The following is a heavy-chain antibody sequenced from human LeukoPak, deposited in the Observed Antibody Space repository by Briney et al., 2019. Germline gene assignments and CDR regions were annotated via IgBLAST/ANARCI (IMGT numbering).Heavy chain of an antibody. Sequence: SETLSLTCTVSGGSISSYYWSWIRQPPGKGLEWIGYIYYSGSTNYNPSLKSRVTISVDTSKNQFSLKLSSVTAADTAVYYCARHLNYCSGGSCYVEYFQHWGQGTLVTVSS. J-gene: IGHJ1*01. CDR2: IYYSGST. V-gene: IGHV4-59*08. CDR3: ARHLNYCSGGSCYVEYFQH. CDR1: GGSISSYY. D-gene: IGHD2-15*01.